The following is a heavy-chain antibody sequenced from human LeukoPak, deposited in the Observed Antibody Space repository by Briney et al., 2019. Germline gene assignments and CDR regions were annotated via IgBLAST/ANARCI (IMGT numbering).Heavy chain of an antibody. V-gene: IGHV3-7*01. Sequence: GGSLRLSCAASGFTFSSYWMSWVRQAPGKGLEWVANIKQDGSEKYYVDSVKGRFTISRDNAKNSLYLQMSSLRAEDTAVYYCARGRGSSSSYYMDVWGKGTTVTVSS. CDR1: GFTFSSYW. CDR3: ARGRGSSSSYYMDV. CDR2: IKQDGSEK. D-gene: IGHD6-6*01. J-gene: IGHJ6*03.